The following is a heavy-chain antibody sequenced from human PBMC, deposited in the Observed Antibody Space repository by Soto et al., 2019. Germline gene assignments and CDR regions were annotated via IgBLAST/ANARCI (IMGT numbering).Heavy chain of an antibody. Sequence: EVQLVESGGGLVQPGGSLRLSCAASGFTFSSYTMNWVRQAPGKGLDWVSYTSGSSNTIYYADSVKGRFTISRDNAKNSLFLQMNSLRAEDTAVYYCARPRYCSGGSCYFDYWGQGTLVTVSS. CDR3: ARPRYCSGGSCYFDY. V-gene: IGHV3-48*01. CDR2: TSGSSNTI. D-gene: IGHD2-15*01. CDR1: GFTFSSYT. J-gene: IGHJ4*02.